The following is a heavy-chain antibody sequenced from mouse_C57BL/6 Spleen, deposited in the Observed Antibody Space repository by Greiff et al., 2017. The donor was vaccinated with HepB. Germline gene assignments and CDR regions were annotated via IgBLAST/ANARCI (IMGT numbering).Heavy chain of an antibody. CDR2: ISGGGGNT. CDR3: ARPHYYGSSLPFAY. V-gene: IGHV5-9*01. CDR1: GFTFSSYT. J-gene: IGHJ3*01. Sequence: EVQRVESGGGLVKPGGSLKLSCAASGFTFSSYTMSWVRQTPEKRLEWVATISGGGGNTYYPDSVKGRFTISRDNAKNTLYLQMSSLRSEDTALYYCARPHYYGSSLPFAYWGQGTLVTVSA. D-gene: IGHD1-1*01.